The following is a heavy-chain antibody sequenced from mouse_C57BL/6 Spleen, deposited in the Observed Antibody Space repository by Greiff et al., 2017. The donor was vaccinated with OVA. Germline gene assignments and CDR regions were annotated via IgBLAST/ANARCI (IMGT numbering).Heavy chain of an antibody. J-gene: IGHJ2*01. V-gene: IGHV5-4*01. Sequence: VQLKESGGGLVKPGGSLKLSCAASGFTFSSYAMSWVRQTPEKRLEWVATISDGGSYTYYPDNVKGRFTISRDNAKNNLYLQMSHLKSEDTAMYYCARDGPYGSSPYYFDYWGQGTTLTVSS. CDR2: ISDGGSYT. CDR3: ARDGPYGSSPYYFDY. D-gene: IGHD1-1*01. CDR1: GFTFSSYA.